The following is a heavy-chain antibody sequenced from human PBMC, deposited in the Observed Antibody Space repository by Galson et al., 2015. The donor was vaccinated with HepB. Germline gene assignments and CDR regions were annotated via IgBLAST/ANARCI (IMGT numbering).Heavy chain of an antibody. CDR3: ATDGGPTVTYPLRL. CDR2: IKSKREGGTT. CDR1: GLTFRNAW. J-gene: IGHJ4*02. D-gene: IGHD4-17*01. Sequence: SLRLSCAASGLTFRNAWMSWVRQAPGKGLEWVGRIKSKREGGTTDYAAPVKGRFTISRDDSKNTLYLQMNSLKTEDTAVYYCATDGGPTVTYPLRLWGQGTLVTVSS. V-gene: IGHV3-15*01.